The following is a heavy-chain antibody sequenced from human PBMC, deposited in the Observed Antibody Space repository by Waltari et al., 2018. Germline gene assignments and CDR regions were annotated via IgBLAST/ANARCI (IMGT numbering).Heavy chain of an antibody. CDR1: GYTLTDYY. Sequence: EVQLVQSGAEVKKPGATVKMPRRASGYTLTDYYMHWVQQTPGKGLEWMGRVDPEDGETIYAEKFQGRVTITADTSTDTAYMELSSLRSEDTAVYYCATLRPTITMVRGRDFQHWGQGTLVTVSS. CDR2: VDPEDGET. J-gene: IGHJ1*01. D-gene: IGHD3-10*01. V-gene: IGHV1-69-2*01. CDR3: ATLRPTITMVRGRDFQH.